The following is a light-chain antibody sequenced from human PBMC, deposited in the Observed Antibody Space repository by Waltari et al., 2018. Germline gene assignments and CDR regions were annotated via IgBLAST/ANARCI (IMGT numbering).Light chain of an antibody. CDR3: QQYYSLPWT. CDR2: GAS. Sequence: VLTQSPRPLSLSPGDSATLSCSAREHIGNDYLAWYQQRPGQAPELLMYGASGRASGISDKFSGSGSGTDFTLTISRLDPEDFAVYYCQQYYSLPWTFGQGTRVDIK. V-gene: IGKV3-20*01. J-gene: IGKJ1*01. CDR1: EHIGNDY.